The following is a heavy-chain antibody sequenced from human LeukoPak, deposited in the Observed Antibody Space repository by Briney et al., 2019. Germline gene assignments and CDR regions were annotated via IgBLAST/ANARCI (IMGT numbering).Heavy chain of an antibody. CDR2: ITSDGTSI. J-gene: IGHJ4*02. CDR1: GFSFSPTW. D-gene: IGHD3-10*01. V-gene: IGHV3-74*03. CDR3: ARVAKFYYGSETYYFFEH. Sequence: PGGSLRLSCAASGFSFSPTWMHWVRQPPGQGLVWVARITSDGTSISYAESVKGRFTISRDNAKNSLYLQMNSLRVEDTAVYYCARVAKFYYGSETYYFFEHWGQGTPVTASS.